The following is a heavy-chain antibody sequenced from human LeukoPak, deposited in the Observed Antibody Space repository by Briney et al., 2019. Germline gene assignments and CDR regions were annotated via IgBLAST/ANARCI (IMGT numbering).Heavy chain of an antibody. CDR3: ARGLGIVGAMTPYYFDY. D-gene: IGHD1-26*01. J-gene: IGHJ4*02. V-gene: IGHV4-34*01. CDR1: GGSFSGYY. CDR2: INHSGST. Sequence: SETLSLTCAVYGGSFSGYYWSWIRQPPGKGLEWIGEINHSGSTNYNPSLKSRVTISVDTSKNQFSLKLSSVTAADTAVYYRARGLGIVGAMTPYYFDYWGQGTLVTVSS.